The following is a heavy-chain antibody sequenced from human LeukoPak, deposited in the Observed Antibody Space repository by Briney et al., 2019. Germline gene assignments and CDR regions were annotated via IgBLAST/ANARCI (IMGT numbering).Heavy chain of an antibody. J-gene: IGHJ4*02. Sequence: GASVKVSCKASGYTFTSYYMHWVRQAPGQGLAWMGIIDPSGGSTSYAQKFQGRVTMTRDTSTSTVYMELSSLRSEDTAVYYCARDLAPAAGYSSGWYVGDYWGQGTLVTVSS. V-gene: IGHV1-46*01. CDR3: ARDLAPAAGYSSGWYVGDY. D-gene: IGHD6-19*01. CDR1: GYTFTSYY. CDR2: IDPSGGST.